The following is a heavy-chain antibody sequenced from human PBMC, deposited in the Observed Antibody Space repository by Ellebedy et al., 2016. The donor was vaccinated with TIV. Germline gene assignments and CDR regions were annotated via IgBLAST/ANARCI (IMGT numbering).Heavy chain of an antibody. J-gene: IGHJ4*02. CDR2: IWYDGSNE. CDR3: TRGNPPGSWNDY. Sequence: GGSLRLXXAASGFTFSNCDMGWVRQAPGKGLEWVVVIWYDGSNEYFADSVKGRFTISRDNSKNTVFLQMNSLTVDDTAVYYCTRGNPPGSWNDYWGQGTLVTVSS. CDR1: GFTFSNCD. D-gene: IGHD6-13*01. V-gene: IGHV3-33*08.